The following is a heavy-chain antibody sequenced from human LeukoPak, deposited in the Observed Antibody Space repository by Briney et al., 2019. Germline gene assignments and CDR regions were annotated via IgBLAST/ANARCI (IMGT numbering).Heavy chain of an antibody. V-gene: IGHV3-48*03. CDR2: ISSSSSTM. CDR1: GFTFSSYG. J-gene: IGHJ4*02. Sequence: GGSLRLSCAASGFTFSSYGMNWVRQAPGKGLEWVSYISSSSSTMYYADSVKGRFTISRDNAKNSLYLQMNSLRAEDTAVYYCARIASGSYYDYWGQGTLVTVSS. D-gene: IGHD1-26*01. CDR3: ARIASGSYYDY.